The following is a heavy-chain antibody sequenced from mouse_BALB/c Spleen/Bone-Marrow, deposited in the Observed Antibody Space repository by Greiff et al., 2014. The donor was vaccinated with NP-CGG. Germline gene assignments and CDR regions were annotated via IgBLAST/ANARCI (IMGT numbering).Heavy chain of an antibody. D-gene: IGHD1-1*01. J-gene: IGHJ2*01. CDR2: INPFNDGI. CDR1: GYTFTSYV. Sequence: VQLKESGPELVKPGASVKMSCMASGYTFTSYVMHWVKQEPGQGLEWIGYINPFNDGIEYNEKFKVKATLTSDKSSSTAYMELSSLTSEDSAVYYCARGTTVVGDYWGQGTTLTVSS. V-gene: IGHV1-14*01. CDR3: ARGTTVVGDY.